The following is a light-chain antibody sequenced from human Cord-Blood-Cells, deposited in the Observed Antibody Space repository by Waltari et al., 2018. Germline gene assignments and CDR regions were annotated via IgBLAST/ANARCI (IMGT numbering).Light chain of an antibody. CDR3: QQRSN. CDR1: QSVSSY. Sequence: EIVLTQSPATLSLSPGERATLSCRASQSVSSYLAWYQQKPGQAPRLRIYDASNRATGIPARFSGSGSGTDFTLTISSLEPEDFAVYYCQQRSNFGQGTRLEIK. V-gene: IGKV3-11*01. J-gene: IGKJ5*01. CDR2: DAS.